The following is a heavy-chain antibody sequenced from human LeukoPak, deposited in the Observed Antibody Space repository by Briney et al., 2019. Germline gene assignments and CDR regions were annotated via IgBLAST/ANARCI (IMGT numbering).Heavy chain of an antibody. CDR2: IIPIFGTS. CDR1: GGTFSSYA. V-gene: IGHV1-69*13. D-gene: IGHD2-15*01. Sequence: GASVKVSCKASGGTFSSYAISWVRQAPGQGLEWMGGIIPIFGTSNYAQKFQGRVTITADESTSTAYMELSSQRSEDTAVYYCAKDKGLGGGSCFTYWGQGILVTVSS. J-gene: IGHJ4*02. CDR3: AKDKGLGGGSCFTY.